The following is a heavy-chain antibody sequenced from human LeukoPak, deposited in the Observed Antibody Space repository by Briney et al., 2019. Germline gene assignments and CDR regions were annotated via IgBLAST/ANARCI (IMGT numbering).Heavy chain of an antibody. Sequence: SETLSLTCTVSGGSISSGDYYWSWIRQPPGKGLEWIGYIYYSGSTYYNPSLKSRVTISVDTSKNQFSLKLSSVTAADTAVYYCARGLEVFWSGYYNDWGQGTLVTVSS. D-gene: IGHD3-3*01. V-gene: IGHV4-30-4*08. CDR2: IYYSGST. J-gene: IGHJ4*02. CDR3: ARGLEVFWSGYYND. CDR1: GGSISSGDYY.